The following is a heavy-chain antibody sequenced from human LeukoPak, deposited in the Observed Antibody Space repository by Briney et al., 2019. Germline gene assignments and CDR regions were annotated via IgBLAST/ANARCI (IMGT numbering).Heavy chain of an antibody. D-gene: IGHD6-19*01. CDR2: FDPEDGET. Sequence: GASVKVSCKVSGYTLTELSMHWVQQAPGKGLEWMGGFDPEDGETIYAQKFQGRVTMTEDTSTDTAYMELSSLRSEDTAVYYCATVAGTVSGNYYYYGMDVWGQGTTVTVSS. CDR1: GYTLTELS. J-gene: IGHJ6*02. CDR3: ATVAGTVSGNYYYYGMDV. V-gene: IGHV1-24*01.